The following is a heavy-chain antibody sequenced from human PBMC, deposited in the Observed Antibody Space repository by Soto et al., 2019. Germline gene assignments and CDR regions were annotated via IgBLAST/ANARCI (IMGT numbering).Heavy chain of an antibody. J-gene: IGHJ6*03. D-gene: IGHD2-2*01. Sequence: EVQLVESGGGLVKPGGSLRLSCAASGFTFSSYSMNWVRQAPGKGLEWVSSISSSSSYIYYADSVKGRFTISRDNAKNSLYLQMNSLRAKDTAVYYCARANCSSTSCYENYYYYMDVWGKGTTVTVSS. CDR3: ARANCSSTSCYENYYYYMDV. CDR2: ISSSSSYI. CDR1: GFTFSSYS. V-gene: IGHV3-21*01.